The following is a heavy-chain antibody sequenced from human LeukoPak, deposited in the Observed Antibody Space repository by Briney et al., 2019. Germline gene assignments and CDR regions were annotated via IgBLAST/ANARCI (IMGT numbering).Heavy chain of an antibody. Sequence: PSETLSLTCNVSGDSISPYYWNGIRQPAGEGLEWIGRIYSNGSTNYNPSLTGRITMSIDTSKRQFYLKLASVTAADTAVYYCARSPVLRFFDWSENWFAPWGQGTPVTVSS. CDR2: IYSNGST. J-gene: IGHJ5*02. V-gene: IGHV4-4*07. CDR3: ARSPVLRFFDWSENWFAP. CDR1: GDSISPYY. D-gene: IGHD3-9*01.